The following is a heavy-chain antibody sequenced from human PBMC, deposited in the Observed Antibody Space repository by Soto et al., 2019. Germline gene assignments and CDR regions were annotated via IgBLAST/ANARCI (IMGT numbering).Heavy chain of an antibody. CDR2: IIPIFGTA. CDR3: ARREAFDGGNTLSYYYGMDV. CDR1: GGTFSSYV. V-gene: IGHV1-69*06. D-gene: IGHD2-15*01. Sequence: QVQLVQSGAEVKKPGSSVKVSCKASGGTFSSYVISWVRQAPGQGLEWMGGIIPIFGTANYAQKFQGRVTITADKSPSTAYMELSSLRSEDTAVYYCARREAFDGGNTLSYYYGMDVWGQGTTVTVSS. J-gene: IGHJ6*02.